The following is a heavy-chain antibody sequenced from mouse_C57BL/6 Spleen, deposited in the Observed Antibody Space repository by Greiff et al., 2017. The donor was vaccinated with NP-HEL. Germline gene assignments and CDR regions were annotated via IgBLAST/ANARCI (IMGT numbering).Heavy chain of an antibody. CDR3: AIDSSGYVSWFAY. J-gene: IGHJ3*01. Sequence: VQLQQPGAELVKPGASVKVSCKASGYTFTSYWMHWVKQRPGQGLEWIGRIHPSDSDTNYNQKFKGKATLTVDKSSSTAYMQLSSLTSEDSAVYYCAIDSSGYVSWFAYWGQGTLVTVSA. D-gene: IGHD3-2*02. CDR2: IHPSDSDT. CDR1: GYTFTSYW. V-gene: IGHV1-74*01.